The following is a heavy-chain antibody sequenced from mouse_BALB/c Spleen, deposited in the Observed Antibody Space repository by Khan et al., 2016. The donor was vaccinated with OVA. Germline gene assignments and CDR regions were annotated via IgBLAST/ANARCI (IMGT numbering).Heavy chain of an antibody. D-gene: IGHD1-1*01. Sequence: QVQLQESGPGLVAPSPSLSITCTVYGYSLTRYGVLWVRQPPGKGLEWLGLIWAGGSSNYNWALMSRISISIDNSKSLVFLIMNSLQTDDTALYYCARSKDLSTYWGQGTTLTVSA. V-gene: IGHV2-9*02. CDR3: ARSKDLSTY. CDR2: IWAGGSS. J-gene: IGHJ2*01. CDR1: GYSLTRYG.